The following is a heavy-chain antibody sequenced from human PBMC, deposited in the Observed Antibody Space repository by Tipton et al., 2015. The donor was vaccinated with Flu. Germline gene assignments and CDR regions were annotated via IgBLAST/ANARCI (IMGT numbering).Heavy chain of an antibody. V-gene: IGHV4-59*01. J-gene: IGHJ5*02. CDR2: ISYSGST. CDR3: ARRDYSNYVSDPKNWFDP. Sequence: TLSLTCTVSGGSISNYFWTWIRQPPGKGLEWIGYISYSGSTNYNPSLKSRVTISLDTPKNQFSLKLNSVTAADTAVYYCARRDYSNYVSDPKNWFDPWGQGILVTVSS. CDR1: GGSISNYF. D-gene: IGHD4-11*01.